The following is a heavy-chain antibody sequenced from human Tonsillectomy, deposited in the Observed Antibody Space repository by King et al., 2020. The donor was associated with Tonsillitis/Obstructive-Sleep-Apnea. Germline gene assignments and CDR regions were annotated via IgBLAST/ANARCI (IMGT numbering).Heavy chain of an antibody. CDR3: ARGRGFSSSSDAFDV. CDR2: ISTSSSYI. J-gene: IGHJ3*01. D-gene: IGHD6-6*01. Sequence: VQLVESGGGLVKPGESLRLSCAASGFTFSICGMNWVRQAPGKGLEWVSSISTSSSYIYYADSVQGRFTISRDNAKNSLYLQMNSLTDEDTAIYFCARGRGFSSSSDAFDVWGQGTVVTVSS. V-gene: IGHV3-21*01. CDR1: GFTFSICG.